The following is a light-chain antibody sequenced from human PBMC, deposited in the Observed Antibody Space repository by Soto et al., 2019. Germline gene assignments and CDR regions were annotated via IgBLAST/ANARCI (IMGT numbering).Light chain of an antibody. J-gene: IGLJ1*01. CDR3: SSYTTMRTRV. V-gene: IGLV2-14*01. Sequence: QSVLTQPASVSGSPGQSITISCTGTSSDVGGYDYVSWYQQHPGKAPKLMIYEVSNRPSGVFNRFSGSKSGNTASLTISGLQAEDEADYYCSSYTTMRTRVFGTGTKLTVL. CDR1: SSDVGGYDY. CDR2: EVS.